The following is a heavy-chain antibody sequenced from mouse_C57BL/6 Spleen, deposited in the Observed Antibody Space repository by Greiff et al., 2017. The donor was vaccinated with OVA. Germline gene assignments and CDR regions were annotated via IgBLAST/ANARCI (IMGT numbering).Heavy chain of an antibody. CDR1: GYSFTDYN. Sequence: QLQESGPELVKPGASVKISCKASGYSFTDYNMNWVKQSNGKSLEWIGVINPNYGTTSYNQKFMGKATLTVDQSSSTAYMQLNSLTSEDSAIYYWARGTTVVAPEGYAMDYWGQGTSVTVSS. D-gene: IGHD1-1*01. CDR3: ARGTTVVAPEGYAMDY. V-gene: IGHV1-39*01. J-gene: IGHJ4*01. CDR2: INPNYGTT.